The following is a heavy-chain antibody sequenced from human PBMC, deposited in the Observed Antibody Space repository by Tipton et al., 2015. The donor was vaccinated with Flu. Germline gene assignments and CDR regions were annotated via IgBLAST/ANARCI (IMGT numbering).Heavy chain of an antibody. CDR2: IHNSGTS. Sequence: TLSLTCTVSGGSIGSNYWSWVRQPPGKGLEYIGYIHNSGTSNYNPSLKSRATVSVDTSKNQFSLRLTSVTVADTAVYYCAGRSVAGSGSDYWGQGTLVTVSS. J-gene: IGHJ4*02. D-gene: IGHD6-19*01. V-gene: IGHV4-59*08. CDR1: GGSIGSNY. CDR3: AGRSVAGSGSDY.